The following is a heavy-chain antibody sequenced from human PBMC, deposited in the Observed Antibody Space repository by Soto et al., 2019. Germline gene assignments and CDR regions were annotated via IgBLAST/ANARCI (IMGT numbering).Heavy chain of an antibody. J-gene: IGHJ3*02. D-gene: IGHD3-3*01. CDR1: GFTFSDYY. V-gene: IGHV3-11*01. Sequence: PGGSLRLSCAASGFTFSDYYMSWIRQAPGKGLEWVSYISSSGSTIYYADSVKGRFTISRDNAKNSLYLQMNSLRAEDTAVYYWARVGRSITIFGVVIPGAFDIWGQGTMVTVSS. CDR2: ISSSGSTI. CDR3: ARVGRSITIFGVVIPGAFDI.